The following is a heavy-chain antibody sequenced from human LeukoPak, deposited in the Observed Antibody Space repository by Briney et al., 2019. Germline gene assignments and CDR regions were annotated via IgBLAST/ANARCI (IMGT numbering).Heavy chain of an antibody. Sequence: SETLSLTCAVYGGSFSGYYWSRIRQPPGKGLEWIGEINHSGSTNYNPSLKSRVTISVDTSKNQFSLKLSSVTAADTAVYYCARRSRGWAAAGVDYWGQGTLVTVSS. CDR1: GGSFSGYY. CDR2: INHSGST. CDR3: ARRSRGWAAAGVDY. V-gene: IGHV4-34*01. D-gene: IGHD6-13*01. J-gene: IGHJ4*02.